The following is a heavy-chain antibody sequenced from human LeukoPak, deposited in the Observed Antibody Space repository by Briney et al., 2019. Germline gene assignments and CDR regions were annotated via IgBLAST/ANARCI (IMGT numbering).Heavy chain of an antibody. J-gene: IGHJ4*02. CDR1: GGSISSYY. D-gene: IGHD1-26*01. CDR3: ARYSGSYSGFDY. Sequence: SGTLSLTCTVSGGSISSYYWSWIRQPPGKGLEWIGYIYYSGRINYNPSLKSRVTISVDTSKNQFSLKLRSVTAADTAVYYCARYSGSYSGFDYWGRGTLVTVSS. CDR2: IYYSGRI. V-gene: IGHV4-59*08.